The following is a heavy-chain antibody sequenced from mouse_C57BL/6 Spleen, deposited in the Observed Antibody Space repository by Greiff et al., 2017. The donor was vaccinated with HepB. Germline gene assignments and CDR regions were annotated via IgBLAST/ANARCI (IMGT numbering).Heavy chain of an antibody. CDR2: INPGSGGT. Sequence: QVQLQQSGAELVRPGTSVKVSCKASGYAFTNYLIEWVKQRPGQGLEWIGVINPGSGGTNYNEKFKGKATLTADKSSSTAYMQLISLTSEDSAVYFCARGMSSSYYAMDYWGQGTSVTVSS. CDR1: GYAFTNYL. CDR3: ARGMSSSYYAMDY. J-gene: IGHJ4*01. D-gene: IGHD1-1*01. V-gene: IGHV1-54*01.